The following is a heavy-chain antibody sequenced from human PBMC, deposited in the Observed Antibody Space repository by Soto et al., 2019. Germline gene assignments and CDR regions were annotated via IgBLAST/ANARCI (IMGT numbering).Heavy chain of an antibody. CDR2: ISHSGKTI. Sequence: GGSLRLSCATSGFTFRDYYFSWIRQAPGKGLEWISYISHSGKTIYYADSVKGRFTISRDDAKNTLYLQMNSLRAEDTAMYYCTRRDTGAFDVWGHGTMVTVSS. J-gene: IGHJ3*01. V-gene: IGHV3-11*01. CDR1: GFTFRDYY. CDR3: TRRDTGAFDV.